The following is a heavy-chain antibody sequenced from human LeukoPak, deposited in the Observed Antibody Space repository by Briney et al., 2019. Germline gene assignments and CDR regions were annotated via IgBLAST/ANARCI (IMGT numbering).Heavy chain of an antibody. CDR3: ARSGAGIAAAVGLNWFDP. V-gene: IGHV1-46*01. Sequence: ASVKVSCKASGYTFTGYYMHWVRQAPGQGLEWMGWINPSGGSTSYAQKFQGRVTMTRDMSTSTVYMELSSLRSEDTAVYYCARSGAGIAAAVGLNWFDPWGQGTLVTVSS. CDR1: GYTFTGYY. J-gene: IGHJ5*02. CDR2: INPSGGST. D-gene: IGHD6-13*01.